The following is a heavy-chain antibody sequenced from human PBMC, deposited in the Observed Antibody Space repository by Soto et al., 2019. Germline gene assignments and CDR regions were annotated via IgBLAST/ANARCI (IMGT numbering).Heavy chain of an antibody. Sequence: SVKVSFKASGGPSSSYAISLVRQAPGQGLEWMGGIIPIFGTANYAQKFQGRVTITADESTSTAYMELSSLRSEDTAVYYCARATPDSSGYYYYWFDPWGQGTLVTVSS. CDR1: GGPSSSYA. D-gene: IGHD3-22*01. V-gene: IGHV1-69*13. J-gene: IGHJ5*02. CDR2: IIPIFGTA. CDR3: ARATPDSSGYYYYWFDP.